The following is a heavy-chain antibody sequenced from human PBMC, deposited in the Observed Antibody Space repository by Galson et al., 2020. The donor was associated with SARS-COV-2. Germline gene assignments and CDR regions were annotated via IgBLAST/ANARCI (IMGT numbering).Heavy chain of an antibody. CDR3: AKHFDTGGVYYFDD. Sequence: GESLKISCAASGFTFSQKAFSWVRQAPGKGLEWVSAVSGSGDITFYSESVRGRFAISRDNSKNTLFLQMNSLRADDTALYYCAKHFDTGGVYYFDDWGPGTLVTVSS. V-gene: IGHV3-23*01. CDR1: GFTFSQKA. CDR2: VSGSGDIT. D-gene: IGHD3-10*01. J-gene: IGHJ4*02.